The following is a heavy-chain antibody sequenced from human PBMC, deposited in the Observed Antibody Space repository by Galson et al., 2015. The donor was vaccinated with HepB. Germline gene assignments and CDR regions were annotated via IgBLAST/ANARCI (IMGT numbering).Heavy chain of an antibody. CDR1: GYTLTELS. CDR2: FDPEDGET. D-gene: IGHD1-26*01. J-gene: IGHJ4*02. Sequence: SVKVSCKVSGYTLTELSMHWVRQAPGKGLEWMGGFDPEDGETIYAQKFQGRVTMTEDTSTDTAYMELNSLRAEDTAVYYCARAAPRVGATDYWGQGTLVTVSS. CDR3: ARAAPRVGATDY. V-gene: IGHV1-24*01.